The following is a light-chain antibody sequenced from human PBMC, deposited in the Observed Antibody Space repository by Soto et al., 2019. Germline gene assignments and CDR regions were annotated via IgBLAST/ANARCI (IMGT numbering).Light chain of an antibody. Sequence: IQMTQSPSSLSASIGYRVTITCRTIHNIKMCLNWYQQEPGKAPQLLIYAASILQSGVPSRFTGGGSGTDFTLAINSLQPEDFTTYYCQQSYSIPQTFGQGTKVDIK. CDR1: HNIKMC. CDR3: QQSYSIPQT. J-gene: IGKJ1*01. CDR2: AAS. V-gene: IGKV1-39*01.